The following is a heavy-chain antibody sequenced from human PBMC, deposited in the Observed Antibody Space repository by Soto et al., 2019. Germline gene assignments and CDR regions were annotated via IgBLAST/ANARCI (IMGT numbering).Heavy chain of an antibody. Sequence: QVQLQQWGAGLLKPSETLSLTCAVYGWSFSGYYWSWIRQPPGKGLEWIGEINHSGSTNYNPSLKSRVTISVDTPKNQVSLKLSSVTAADTAVYYCARAYGGNVFDYWGQGTLVTVSS. CDR1: GWSFSGYY. J-gene: IGHJ4*02. CDR3: ARAYGGNVFDY. D-gene: IGHD4-17*01. CDR2: INHSGST. V-gene: IGHV4-34*01.